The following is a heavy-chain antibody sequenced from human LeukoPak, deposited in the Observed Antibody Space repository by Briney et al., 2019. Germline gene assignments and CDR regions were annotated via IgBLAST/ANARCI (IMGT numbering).Heavy chain of an antibody. V-gene: IGHV3-33*01. J-gene: IGHJ4*02. CDR1: GFTFGGDG. Sequence: GGSLRLSCAGSGFTFGGDGMHWFRQTPGKGLEWVAVIGYDGSRAFYADSVKGRFTISRNNSKNTMSVQMDDLRAEDTAVYYCTRYNNDHFDYWGQGTLVTVSS. D-gene: IGHD1-14*01. CDR3: TRYNNDHFDY. CDR2: IGYDGSRA.